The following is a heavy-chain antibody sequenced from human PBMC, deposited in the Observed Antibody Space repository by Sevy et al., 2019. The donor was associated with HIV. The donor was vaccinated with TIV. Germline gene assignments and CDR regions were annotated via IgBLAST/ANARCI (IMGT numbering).Heavy chain of an antibody. D-gene: IGHD6-13*01. V-gene: IGHV3-7*01. Sequence: GGSLRLSCAASGFTFSSSSMTWVRQAPGKGLEWVATISQGGSEEYYVDSVKGRFTISRDNAKNSLYLQMNSLSAVDTAVYFCARFVSLGYWGQETLVTVSS. CDR1: GFTFSSSS. CDR3: ARFVSLGY. J-gene: IGHJ4*02. CDR2: ISQGGSEE.